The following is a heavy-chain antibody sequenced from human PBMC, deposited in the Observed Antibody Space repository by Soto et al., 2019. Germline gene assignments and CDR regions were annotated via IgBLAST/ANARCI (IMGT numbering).Heavy chain of an antibody. D-gene: IGHD1-26*01. CDR2: ISYDGNNE. CDR1: GFTFSAYT. V-gene: IGHV3-30-3*01. Sequence: QVQLVESGGGVVQPGRSLRLSCAASGFTFSAYTMHWVRQPPGKGLEWLAVISYDGNNERYTDPVKGRFTVSRDNSKSTLYMQMNSLKSEDTAVYYCARDGYSGRSDGFDIWGQGTMVTVSS. CDR3: ARDGYSGRSDGFDI. J-gene: IGHJ3*02.